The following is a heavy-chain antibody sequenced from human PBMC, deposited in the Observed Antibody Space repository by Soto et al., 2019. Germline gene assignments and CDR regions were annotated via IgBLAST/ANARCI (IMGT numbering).Heavy chain of an antibody. CDR2: IYHSGST. CDR1: GVSISTTNW. CDR3: ARVLVVPATNRYYYYGMDV. Sequence: SETLSLTCAVSGVSISTTNWWSWVCQPPGKGLEWIGEIYHSGSTNYNPSLKSRVTISVDKSKNQFSLKLSSVTAADTAVYYCARVLVVPATNRYYYYGMDVWGQGXTVTVYS. J-gene: IGHJ6*02. D-gene: IGHD2-2*01. V-gene: IGHV4-4*02.